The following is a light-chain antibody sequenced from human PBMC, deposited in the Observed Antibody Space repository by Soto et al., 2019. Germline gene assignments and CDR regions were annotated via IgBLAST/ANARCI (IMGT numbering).Light chain of an antibody. CDR2: GAS. CDR1: ETVATN. Sequence: EVVMTQSPATLSVSPGERATLSCRASETVATNLAWYQQKPGQAPRLLISGASTRAAGISDRFRGSGSGTEFTLTISSLRSEDSAVYYCQQRSNWPPTFGQGTKVEIK. J-gene: IGKJ1*01. CDR3: QQRSNWPPT. V-gene: IGKV3-15*01.